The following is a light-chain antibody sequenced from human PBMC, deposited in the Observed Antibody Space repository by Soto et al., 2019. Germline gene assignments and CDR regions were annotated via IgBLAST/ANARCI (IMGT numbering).Light chain of an antibody. CDR2: GAS. Sequence: EIVMTQCPATLSVSPGERATLSCMATQSVSTDLAWYQQKPGQAPRLLIYGASSRATGIPDRFSGTVSETDFTLTISRLEPEDFAVYYCQQYGSSPITFGQGTRLEIK. CDR1: QSVSTD. V-gene: IGKV3-20*01. CDR3: QQYGSSPIT. J-gene: IGKJ5*01.